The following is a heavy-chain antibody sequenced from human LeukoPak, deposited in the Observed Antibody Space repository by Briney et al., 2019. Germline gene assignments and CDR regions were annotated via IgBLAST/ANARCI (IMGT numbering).Heavy chain of an antibody. D-gene: IGHD5-24*01. J-gene: IGHJ4*02. Sequence: GESLKISCKGSGYSFTSYWIGWVRQMPGKGLEWMGIIYPGDSDTRDSPSFQGQVTISADKSISTAYLQWSSLKASDTAMYYCARLGGDGYPSRYFDYWGQGTLVTVSS. CDR2: IYPGDSDT. CDR1: GYSFTSYW. V-gene: IGHV5-51*01. CDR3: ARLGGDGYPSRYFDY.